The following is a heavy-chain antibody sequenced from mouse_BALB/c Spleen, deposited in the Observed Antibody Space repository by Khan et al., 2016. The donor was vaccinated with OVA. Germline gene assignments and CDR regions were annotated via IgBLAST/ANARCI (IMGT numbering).Heavy chain of an antibody. J-gene: IGHJ4*01. CDR2: IWSDGST. D-gene: IGHD2-3*01. CDR3: ARCCDGYSSLYAMDY. Sequence: QVQLKESGPGLVAPSQSLSITCTVSGFSLTTYGVHWVRQPPGKGLEWLVVIWSDGSTNYNSVLKSRLSISKDNSKSQVFLKMNSLQTDDTAMYYCARCCDGYSSLYAMDYWGQGTSVTVSS. V-gene: IGHV2-6*02. CDR1: GFSLTTYG.